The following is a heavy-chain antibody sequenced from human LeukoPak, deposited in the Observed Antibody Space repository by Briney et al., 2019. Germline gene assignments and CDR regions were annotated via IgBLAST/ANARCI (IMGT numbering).Heavy chain of an antibody. CDR3: ARRITVVARDAFDI. Sequence: GGSVTLSCAPSGPTYSTYAMMCAPHAPGRGLEWVSCIIGSEGKTFYAPPVKGRFTIARDNSKNTLYLQMNSLRVEDTAVYYCARRITVVARDAFDIWGQGTMVTVSS. J-gene: IGHJ3*02. CDR2: IIGSEGKT. V-gene: IGHV3-23*01. D-gene: IGHD6-19*01. CDR1: GPTYSTYA.